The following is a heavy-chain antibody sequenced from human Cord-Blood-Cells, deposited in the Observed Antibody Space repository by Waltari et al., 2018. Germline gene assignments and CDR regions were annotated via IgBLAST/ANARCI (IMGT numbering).Heavy chain of an antibody. CDR2: IWYDGSNK. Sequence: QVQLVESGGGVVKPGRSLRLACSASGFTFSTYGRTLVRQAPGKGLELVAVIWYDGSNKYYADSVKGRFTISRDNSKNTLYLQMNSLRAEDTAVYYCARGITAAGTFDYWGQGTLVTVSS. V-gene: IGHV3-33*01. CDR3: ARGITAAGTFDY. CDR1: GFTFSTYG. J-gene: IGHJ4*02. D-gene: IGHD6-13*01.